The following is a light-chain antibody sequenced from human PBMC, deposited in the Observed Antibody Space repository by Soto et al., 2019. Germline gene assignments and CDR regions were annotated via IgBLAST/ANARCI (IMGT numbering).Light chain of an antibody. V-gene: IGKV1-39*01. CDR3: QQTYSTPPT. Sequence: PMHQYPCSLSASVGDRVTLACRASQSIATYLHWYQQRPGEAPKLLIYAASSLEGGVPSRFSGSGSGTEFTLSISRLQPGDFATYYCQQTYSTPPTFGQGTKVDIK. J-gene: IGKJ1*01. CDR2: AAS. CDR1: QSIATY.